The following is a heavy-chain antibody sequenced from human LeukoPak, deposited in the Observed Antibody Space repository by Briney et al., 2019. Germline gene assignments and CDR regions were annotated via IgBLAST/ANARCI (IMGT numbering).Heavy chain of an antibody. CDR2: ISHSGST. CDR3: ARREWELLYYFDY. V-gene: IGHV4-34*01. D-gene: IGHD1-26*01. CDR1: GGSFSGYY. J-gene: IGHJ4*02. Sequence: SETLSLTCAVYGGSFSGYYWSWIRQPPGKGLEWIGEISHSGSTNYNPSLKSRVTISVDTSKNQFSLKLSSVTPADTAVYYCARREWELLYYFDYWGQGTLVTVSS.